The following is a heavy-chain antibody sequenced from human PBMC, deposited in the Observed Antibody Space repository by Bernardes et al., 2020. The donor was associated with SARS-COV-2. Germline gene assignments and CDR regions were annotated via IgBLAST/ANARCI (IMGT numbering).Heavy chain of an antibody. CDR3: TSYLVRGVIGY. D-gene: IGHD3-10*01. Sequence: GSLRLSCAASGFTFSNAWMTWVRQAPGKGLEWVGRIKSKTDGGTTDYAAPVQGRFTISRDDSENTLYLQMNSLKTEDTAVYYCTSYLVRGVIGYWGQGTLVTVSS. CDR1: GFTFSNAW. CDR2: IKSKTDGGTT. J-gene: IGHJ4*02. V-gene: IGHV3-15*01.